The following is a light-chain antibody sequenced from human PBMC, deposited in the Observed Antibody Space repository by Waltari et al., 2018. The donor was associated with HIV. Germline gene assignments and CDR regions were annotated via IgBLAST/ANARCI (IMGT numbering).Light chain of an antibody. J-gene: IGLJ2*01. CDR2: DVT. CDR3: SSYARNSPWL. CDR1: ASDFGDYNY. V-gene: IGLV2-14*03. Sequence: ITISCTGTASDFGDYNYVSWYQQLPGKAPKLVIYDVTQRPSGISHRFSGSRSGTTASLTISGLQAEDEADYYCSSYARNSPWLFGGGTKLTVL.